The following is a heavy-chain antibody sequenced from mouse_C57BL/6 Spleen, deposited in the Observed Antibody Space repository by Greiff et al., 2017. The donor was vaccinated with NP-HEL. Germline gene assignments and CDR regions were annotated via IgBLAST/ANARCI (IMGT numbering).Heavy chain of an antibody. D-gene: IGHD1-1*01. J-gene: IGHJ1*03. V-gene: IGHV1-50*01. CDR2: IDPSDSYT. CDR3: ARGRDYGSSNWYFDV. CDR1: GYTFTSYW. Sequence: QVQLQQPGAELVKPGASVKLSCKASGYTFTSYWMQWVKQRPGQGLEWIGEIDPSDSYTNYNQKFKGKATLTVDTSSSTAYMQLSSLTSEDSAVYYCARGRDYGSSNWYFDVWGTGTTVTVSS.